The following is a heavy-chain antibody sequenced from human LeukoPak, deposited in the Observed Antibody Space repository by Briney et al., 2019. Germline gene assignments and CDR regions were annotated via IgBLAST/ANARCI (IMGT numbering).Heavy chain of an antibody. J-gene: IGHJ4*02. D-gene: IGHD4-17*01. V-gene: IGHV3-23*01. CDR3: AKDISYGWWDY. CDR1: GFTFSTYS. Sequence: GGSLRLSCAASGFTFSTYSMNWVRQAPGKGLEWVSAISGSGGSTYYADSVKGRFTISRDNSKNTLYLQMNSLRAEDTAVYYCAKDISYGWWDYWGQGTLVTVSS. CDR2: ISGSGGST.